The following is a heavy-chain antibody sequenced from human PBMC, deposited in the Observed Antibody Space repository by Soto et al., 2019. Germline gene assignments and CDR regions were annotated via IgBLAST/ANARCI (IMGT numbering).Heavy chain of an antibody. D-gene: IGHD5-12*01. CDR1: GFSISDFY. CDR3: ARERAPDIRFDS. Sequence: ESGGGLVKPGGSLRLSCAASGFSISDFYMSWVRQIPGKGLEWISYISGRSDVIHYVDSVKGRFTVSRDNARNSVFLQMDSLRAEDAGIYFCARERAPDIRFDSWGQGTLDTVSS. V-gene: IGHV3-11*01. J-gene: IGHJ5*01. CDR2: ISGRSDVI.